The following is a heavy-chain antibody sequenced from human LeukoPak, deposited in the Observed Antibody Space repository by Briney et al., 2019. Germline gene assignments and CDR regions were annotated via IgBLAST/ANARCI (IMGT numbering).Heavy chain of an antibody. D-gene: IGHD1-7*01. CDR3: ARDTGTTSGKGVLDAFDI. Sequence: ASVKVSCKASGYTFTGYYMHRVRQAPGQGLEWMGWINPNSGGTNYAQKFQGRVTMTRDTSISTAYMELSRLRPDDTAVYYCARDTGTTSGKGVLDAFDIWGQGTMVTVSS. J-gene: IGHJ3*02. CDR1: GYTFTGYY. CDR2: INPNSGGT. V-gene: IGHV1-2*02.